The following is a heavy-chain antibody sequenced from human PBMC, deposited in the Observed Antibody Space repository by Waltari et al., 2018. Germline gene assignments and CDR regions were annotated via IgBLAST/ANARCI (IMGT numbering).Heavy chain of an antibody. CDR2: IRSSGRST. CDR3: ARTSYNTSGSDMYV. J-gene: IGHJ6*03. V-gene: IGHV3-48*04. Sequence: EVQLVESGGGLVQPGGSLRLSCAVSGFSFSDYKMNWVRQAPGKGVEWVSKIRSSGRSTFYADSVKGLSPLSRDSAKSSLYLQMDSLRAEDTALYYCARTSYNTSGSDMYVWGKGTTVTVSS. CDR1: GFSFSDYK. D-gene: IGHD3-22*01.